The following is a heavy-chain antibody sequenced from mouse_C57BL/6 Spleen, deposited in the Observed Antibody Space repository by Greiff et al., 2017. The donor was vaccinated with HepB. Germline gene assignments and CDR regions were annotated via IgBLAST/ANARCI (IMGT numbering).Heavy chain of an antibody. D-gene: IGHD4-1*01. CDR1: GFTFSSYA. CDR3: ARGLGCDY. CDR2: ISDGGSYT. J-gene: IGHJ2*01. V-gene: IGHV5-4*03. Sequence: DVMLVESGGGLVKPGGSLKLSCAASGFTFSSYAMSWVRQTPEKRLEWVATISDGGSYTYYPDNVKGRFTISRDNAKNNLYLQMSHLKSEDTAMYYCARGLGCDYWGQGTTLTVSS.